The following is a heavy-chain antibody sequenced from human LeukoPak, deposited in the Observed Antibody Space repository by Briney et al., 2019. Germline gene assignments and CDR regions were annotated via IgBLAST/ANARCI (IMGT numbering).Heavy chain of an antibody. CDR1: GGSIGSYY. Sequence: SETLSLTCTVSGGSIGSYYWSWIRQPPGKGLEWIGYIYYSGSTNYNPSLKSRVTISVDTSKNQFSLKLSSVTAADTAVYYCAKDLGPGVDYWGQGTLVTVSS. V-gene: IGHV4-59*12. CDR3: AKDLGPGVDY. J-gene: IGHJ4*02. D-gene: IGHD3-10*01. CDR2: IYYSGST.